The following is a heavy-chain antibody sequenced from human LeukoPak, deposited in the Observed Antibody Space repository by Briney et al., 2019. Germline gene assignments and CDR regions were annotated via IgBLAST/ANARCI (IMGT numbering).Heavy chain of an antibody. CDR3: ARRDWNYVAEEYFQH. CDR2: IIPIFGTA. CDR1: GGTFSSYA. D-gene: IGHD1-7*01. V-gene: IGHV1-69*13. Sequence: SVKVSCKASGGTFSSYAISWVRQAPGQGLEWMGGIIPIFGTANYAQKFQGRVTITADESTSTAYMELSSLRSEDTAVYYCARRDWNYVAEEYFQHWGQGTLVTVSS. J-gene: IGHJ1*01.